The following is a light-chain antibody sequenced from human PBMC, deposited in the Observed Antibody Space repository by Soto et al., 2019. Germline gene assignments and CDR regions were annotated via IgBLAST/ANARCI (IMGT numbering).Light chain of an antibody. J-gene: IGKJ5*01. CDR1: QSVTSY. V-gene: IGKV3-11*01. CDR3: QQRSSWPIT. Sequence: EIVLTQSPAPLSSSPGXXXXXXXXASQSVTSYLAWYQQRPGQAPRLLINDASRRATGIPDRFSGSGSGADFTLTISSLEPEDFAVYYCQQRSSWPITFGQGTRLEI. CDR2: DAS.